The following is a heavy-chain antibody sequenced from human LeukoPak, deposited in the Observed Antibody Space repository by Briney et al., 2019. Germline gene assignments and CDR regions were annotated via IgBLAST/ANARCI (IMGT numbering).Heavy chain of an antibody. D-gene: IGHD5-12*01. CDR2: IKQDGSEN. V-gene: IGHV3-7*03. CDR1: GFTFSSYW. CDR3: AREGVDIVTYDY. J-gene: IGHJ4*02. Sequence: GGSLRLSCAASGFTFSSYWMSWVRRAPGKGLEWVANIKQDGSENYCVDSVKGRFTISRDNAKNSLYLQMSSLRAEDTAVYYCAREGVDIVTYDYWGQGTLVTVSS.